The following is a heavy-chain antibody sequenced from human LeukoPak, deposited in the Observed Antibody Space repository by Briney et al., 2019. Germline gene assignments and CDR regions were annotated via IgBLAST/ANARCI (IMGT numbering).Heavy chain of an antibody. D-gene: IGHD2-21*02. CDR2: IKQDGSEK. Sequence: GGSLRLSCAASGFTFSSYAMTWVRQAPGKGLEWVASIKQDGSEKYYVDSVKGRFTISRDNAKNSLYLQMNSLRAEDTAVHYCASMPVVTAIDYWGQGTLVTVSS. J-gene: IGHJ4*02. CDR3: ASMPVVTAIDY. V-gene: IGHV3-7*01. CDR1: GFTFSSYA.